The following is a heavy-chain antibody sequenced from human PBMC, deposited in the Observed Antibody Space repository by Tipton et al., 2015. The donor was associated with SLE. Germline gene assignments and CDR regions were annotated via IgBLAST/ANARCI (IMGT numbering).Heavy chain of an antibody. V-gene: IGHV3-7*01. CDR3: AKFLGVVMDDAFDI. CDR2: INEDGSDK. Sequence: SLRLSCAASGFSFSSDWMSWVRQTPGKGLEWVANINEDGSDKYYVDSVKGRFTISRDNAKNALYLQMNSLRAADTSVYYCAKFLGVVMDDAFDIWGQGTMVTVSS. CDR1: GFSFSSDW. D-gene: IGHD3-3*01. J-gene: IGHJ3*02.